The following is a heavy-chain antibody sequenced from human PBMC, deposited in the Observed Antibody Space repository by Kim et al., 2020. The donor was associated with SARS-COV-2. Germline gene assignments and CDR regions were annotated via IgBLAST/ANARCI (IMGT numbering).Heavy chain of an antibody. CDR3: AKDPYTSGWYRAGDS. V-gene: IGHV3-23*01. CDR2: ISGRGGGST. J-gene: IGHJ4*02. CDR1: GFTFSGYA. Sequence: GGSLRLSCVASGFTFSGYAMSWVRQAPGKGLQWVSGISGRGGGSTSYADSVKGRFTISRDNSKNTLFLQMNSLRVEDKALYYCAKDPYTSGWYRAGDSWGQGTLVTVSS. D-gene: IGHD6-19*01.